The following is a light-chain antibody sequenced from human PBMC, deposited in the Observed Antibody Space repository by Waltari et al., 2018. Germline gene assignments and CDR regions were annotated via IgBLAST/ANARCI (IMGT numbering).Light chain of an antibody. CDR1: SSDVGGYDS. CDR2: DVN. Sequence: QSALTQPRSVSGSPGQSVTISCTGTSSDVGGYDSCSWYQQNPGKAPKLMVFDVNRRPSGVPDRFSGSKSGNTASLTISGLQAEDEADYYCCSYAGSYTWVFGTGTKVTVL. J-gene: IGLJ1*01. CDR3: CSYAGSYTWV. V-gene: IGLV2-11*01.